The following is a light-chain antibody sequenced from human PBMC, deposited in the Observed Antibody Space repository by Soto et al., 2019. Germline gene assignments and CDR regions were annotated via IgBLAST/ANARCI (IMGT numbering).Light chain of an antibody. J-gene: IGKJ5*01. CDR2: AAS. CDR3: QQSYGTSIT. Sequence: DIQMTQSPSSLSASVGDRVTITCRASQSISSYLNWYQQKPGKAPKLLIYAASSLQRGVPSRFSGSGSGTDFTLTISSLQPEDFATYYCQQSYGTSITFGQGTRLEIK. V-gene: IGKV1-39*01. CDR1: QSISSY.